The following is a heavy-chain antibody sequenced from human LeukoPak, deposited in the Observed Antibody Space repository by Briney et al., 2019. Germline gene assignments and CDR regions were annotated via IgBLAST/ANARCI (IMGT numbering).Heavy chain of an antibody. CDR3: AKFLDIVVVPAAIRNMGFDY. D-gene: IGHD2-2*02. Sequence: GGSLRLSCAASGFTFSSYSMSWFRQAPWKGLDWVSAISGSGCSTYYEDSVKGRFTISRDNSKNTLYLQMNSLRAEDTAVYYCAKFLDIVVVPAAIRNMGFDYWGQGTLVTVSS. CDR2: ISGSGCST. J-gene: IGHJ4*02. V-gene: IGHV3-23*01. CDR1: GFTFSSYS.